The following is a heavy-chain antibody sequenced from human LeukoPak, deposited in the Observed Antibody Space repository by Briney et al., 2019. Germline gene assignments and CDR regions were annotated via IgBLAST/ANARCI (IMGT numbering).Heavy chain of an antibody. J-gene: IGHJ5*02. V-gene: IGHV1-18*01. CDR3: AREYYYDSSGPNWFDP. D-gene: IGHD3-22*01. CDR2: ISAYNGNT. CDR1: GYTFTSYG. Sequence: ASVKVSCXASGYTFTSYGISWVRQAPGQGLEWMGWISAYNGNTNYAQKLQGRVTMTTDTSTSTAYMELRSLRSDDTAVYYCAREYYYDSSGPNWFDPWGQGTLVTVSS.